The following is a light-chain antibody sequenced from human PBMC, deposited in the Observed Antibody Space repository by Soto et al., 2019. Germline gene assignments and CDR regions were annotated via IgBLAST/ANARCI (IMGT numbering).Light chain of an antibody. Sequence: EILLTQSPATLSLSAGERATLSCRAGQTISNYLAWYQQKPGQAPRLLIYDASNSATDIPARFSGSGSGTDFTLTISSLEPDDFAVYYCQHGGAFGPGTKVEMK. J-gene: IGKJ3*01. CDR2: DAS. CDR1: QTISNY. CDR3: QHGGA. V-gene: IGKV3-11*01.